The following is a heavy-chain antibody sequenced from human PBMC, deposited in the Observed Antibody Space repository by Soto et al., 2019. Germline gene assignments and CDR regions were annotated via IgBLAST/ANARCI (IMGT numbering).Heavy chain of an antibody. Sequence: QVQLVQSGAEVKKPGASVKVSCKASGYTFTSYYMHWVRQAPGQGLEWLGIINPSGGSTSYAQKFQGRVTMSRDTSTRTVYMELSSLSYEDKEVYYCATLKGYCSGGSCYYGASYYYYGMDVWGQGTTVTVSS. CDR1: GYTFTSYY. V-gene: IGHV1-46*01. D-gene: IGHD2-15*01. CDR3: ATLKGYCSGGSCYYGASYYYYGMDV. J-gene: IGHJ6*02. CDR2: INPSGGST.